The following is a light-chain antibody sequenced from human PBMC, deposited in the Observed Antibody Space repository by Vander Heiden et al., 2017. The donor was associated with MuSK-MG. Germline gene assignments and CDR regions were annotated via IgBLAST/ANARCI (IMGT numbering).Light chain of an antibody. CDR2: WAS. Sequence: DIVMTQSPDSLAVAPRERAAINCKSSQSLFYSSNEKIYLAWYQQKPGQPPRWLIYWASTRDSGVPDRFSGSGSGADFTLNISGLQAEDVAVYYCKQFYGPPPTFGGGTKVEIK. J-gene: IGKJ4*01. CDR1: QSLFYSSNEKIY. CDR3: KQFYGPPPT. V-gene: IGKV4-1*01.